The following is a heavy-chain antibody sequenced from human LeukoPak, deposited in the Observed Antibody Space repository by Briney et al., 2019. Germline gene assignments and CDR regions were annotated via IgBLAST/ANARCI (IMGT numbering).Heavy chain of an antibody. V-gene: IGHV4-59*08. Sequence: SETLSLTCTVSGGSLSSYYWSWIRQPPGRGLEWIAYIYSSGSTNYNPSLKSRVTISVDTSKNQFSLKLSSVTAADTAVYYCARLRRDGYNLFDYWGQGTLVTVSS. CDR3: ARLRRDGYNLFDY. CDR1: GGSLSSYY. CDR2: IYSSGST. J-gene: IGHJ4*02. D-gene: IGHD5-24*01.